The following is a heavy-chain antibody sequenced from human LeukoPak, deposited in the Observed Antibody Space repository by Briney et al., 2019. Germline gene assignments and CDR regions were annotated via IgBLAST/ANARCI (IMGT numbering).Heavy chain of an antibody. CDR2: IRSKAYGGTT. J-gene: IGHJ6*02. D-gene: IGHD4-17*01. Sequence: GGSLRLSCTASGFTFGDYAMSWVRQAPGKGLEWVGFIRSKAYGGTTEYAASVKGRFTISRDDSKSIAYLQMNSLKTEDTAVYYCTTDIFRGYGDDSYYYYYGMDVWGQGTTVTVSS. CDR1: GFTFGDYA. V-gene: IGHV3-49*04. CDR3: TTDIFRGYGDDSYYYYYGMDV.